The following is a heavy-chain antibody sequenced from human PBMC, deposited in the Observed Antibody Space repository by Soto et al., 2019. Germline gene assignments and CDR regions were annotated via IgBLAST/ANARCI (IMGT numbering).Heavy chain of an antibody. V-gene: IGHV5-51*01. CDR1: GYTFTHYW. CDR3: ARPRDSGSYYYSFDS. D-gene: IGHD1-26*01. J-gene: IGHJ4*02. CDR2: IYPRDSRV. Sequence: PGESLKSSCKVSGYTFTHYWLAWVRQVPGKGLEWVGFIYPRDSRVTYSPSFKGRVTISADNSITTSSLQFSSLKTSDTATYFCARPRDSGSYYYSFDSWGQGTPVTVSS.